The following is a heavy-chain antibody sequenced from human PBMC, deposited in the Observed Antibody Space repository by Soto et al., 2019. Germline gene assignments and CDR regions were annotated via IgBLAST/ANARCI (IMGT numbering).Heavy chain of an antibody. CDR2: INHSGST. CDR1: GGSFSGYY. Sequence: LSLTCAVYGGSFSGYYWSWIRQPPGKGLEWIGEINHSGSTNYNPSLKSRVTISVDTSKNQFSLKLSSVTAADTAVYYCAREGYCSGGSCYSRTLDYWGRRPRVAVAS. CDR3: AREGYCSGGSCYSRTLDY. D-gene: IGHD2-15*01. V-gene: IGHV4-34*01. J-gene: IGHJ4*02.